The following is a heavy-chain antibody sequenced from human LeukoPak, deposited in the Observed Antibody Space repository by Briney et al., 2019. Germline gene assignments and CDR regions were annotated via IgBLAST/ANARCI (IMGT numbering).Heavy chain of an antibody. J-gene: IGHJ6*02. CDR1: GFTFSSYW. D-gene: IGHD3-3*01. Sequence: GGSLRLSCAASGFTFSSYWMSWVRQAPGKGLEWVANIKQDGSEKYYVDSVKGRFTISRDNAKNSLYLQMNSLRAEDTAVYYCARANTYYDFWSGAYYYYGMDVWCQVTTVTVAS. CDR2: IKQDGSEK. CDR3: ARANTYYDFWSGAYYYYGMDV. V-gene: IGHV3-7*01.